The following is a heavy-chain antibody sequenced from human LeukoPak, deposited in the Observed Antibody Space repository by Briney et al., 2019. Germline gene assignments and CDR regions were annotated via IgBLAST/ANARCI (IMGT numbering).Heavy chain of an antibody. CDR1: GGTFSSYA. Sequence: GASVKVSCKASGGTFSSYAISWVRQAPGQGLEWMGRIIPILGIANYAQKFQGRVTITADKSTSTAYMELSSLRSEDTAVYYCARSSNSVPTRSPYYYYGMDVWGQGTTVTVSS. J-gene: IGHJ6*02. D-gene: IGHD2-8*01. CDR3: ARSSNSVPTRSPYYYYGMDV. CDR2: IIPILGIA. V-gene: IGHV1-69*04.